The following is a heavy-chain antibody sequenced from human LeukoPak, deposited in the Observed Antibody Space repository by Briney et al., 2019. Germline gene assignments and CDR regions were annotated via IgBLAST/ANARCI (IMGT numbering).Heavy chain of an antibody. D-gene: IGHD6-19*01. CDR2: INHSGST. CDR3: AKVAVAGTLPSTLYYFDY. J-gene: IGHJ4*02. CDR1: GGSFSGYY. Sequence: SETLSLTCAVYGGSFSGYYWSWIRQPPGKGLEWIGEINHSGSTNYNPSLKSRVTISVDTSKNQFSLNLSSVTAADTAVYYCAKVAVAGTLPSTLYYFDYWGQGTLVTVSS. V-gene: IGHV4-34*01.